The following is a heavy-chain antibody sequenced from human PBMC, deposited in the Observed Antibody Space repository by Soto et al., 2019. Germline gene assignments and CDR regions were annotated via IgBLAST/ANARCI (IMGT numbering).Heavy chain of an antibody. CDR3: AALGVNFDH. D-gene: IGHD2-8*01. Sequence: QLQLVQSGPEVKKPGTSVKVSCKASGFTFTSSAVQWVRQARGQRLEWIGWIGVGSGNRHYAQKFQERVTIPRDMSTNTAYMELSSLRSEDTAVYYCAALGVNFDHWGQGTLVTVSS. CDR2: IGVGSGNR. V-gene: IGHV1-58*01. J-gene: IGHJ4*02. CDR1: GFTFTSSA.